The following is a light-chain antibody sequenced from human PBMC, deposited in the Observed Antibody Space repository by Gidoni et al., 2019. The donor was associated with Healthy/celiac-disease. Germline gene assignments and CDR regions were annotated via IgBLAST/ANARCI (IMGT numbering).Light chain of an antibody. CDR3: QHYGSSPL. J-gene: IGKJ5*01. Sequence: EIVLTQSPGTLSLSPGERATLSCRASQSVSSSYVAWYRQIPGQALMLLIYGASRRATGIPDRFSCSVSGTVFTITISRLELDDFAVYYCQHYGSSPLFGHGIRLEIK. V-gene: IGKV3-20*01. CDR1: QSVSSSY. CDR2: GAS.